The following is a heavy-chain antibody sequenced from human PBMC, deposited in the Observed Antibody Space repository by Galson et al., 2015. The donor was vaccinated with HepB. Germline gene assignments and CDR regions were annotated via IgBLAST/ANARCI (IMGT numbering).Heavy chain of an antibody. D-gene: IGHD1-26*01. CDR3: ANTVGSDGFDI. CDR2: ISYDGSEY. V-gene: IGHV3-30*18. CDR1: GFTFRSYG. Sequence: SLRLSCAASGFTFRSYGMHWVRQAPGKGLEWVAVISYDGSEYFYVDSVKGRFTISRDNSKNMLYLHMNSLRVEDTAVYYCANTVGSDGFDIWGQGTMVTVSS. J-gene: IGHJ3*02.